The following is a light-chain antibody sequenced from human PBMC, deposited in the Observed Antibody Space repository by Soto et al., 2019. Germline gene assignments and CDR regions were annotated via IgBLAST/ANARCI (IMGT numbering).Light chain of an antibody. CDR3: AAWDDSLSGRV. J-gene: IGLJ3*02. CDR1: SSNIGSNY. CDR2: RNN. V-gene: IGLV1-47*01. Sequence: QSVLTQPPSASGTPGQRVTISCSGSSSNIGSNYVYWYQQLPGTAPKLLIYRNNQRPSWVPDRFSGSKSGTSASLAISGRRSEDEADYYCAAWDDSLSGRVFGGGTKLTVL.